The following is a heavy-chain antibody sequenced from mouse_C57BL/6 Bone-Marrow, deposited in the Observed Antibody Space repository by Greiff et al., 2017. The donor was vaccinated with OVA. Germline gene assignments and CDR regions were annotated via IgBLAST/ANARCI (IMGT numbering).Heavy chain of an antibody. V-gene: IGHV14-4*01. CDR3: ARGGYGRTFAY. CDR2: IDPENGDT. D-gene: IGHD2-2*01. Sequence: VQLKESGAELVRPGASVKLSCTASGFTIKDDYMHWVKQRPEQGLEWIGWIDPENGDTEYASKFQGKATITADKSSSTAYMQLSSLTSEDSAVYYCARGGYGRTFAYWGQGTLVTVSA. J-gene: IGHJ3*01. CDR1: GFTIKDDY.